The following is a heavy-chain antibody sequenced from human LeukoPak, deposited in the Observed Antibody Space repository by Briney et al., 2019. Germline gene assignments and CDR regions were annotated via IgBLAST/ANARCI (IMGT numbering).Heavy chain of an antibody. D-gene: IGHD6-6*01. J-gene: IGHJ6*03. Sequence: SETLSLTCAVYGGSFTDYSWSWIRQPPGKGLQWIGETDHYGSINYNSSLKSRVTISVDTSKNQFSLKLSSVIAADTAVYYCARLIAARRPYYYYYMDVWGKGTTVTVSS. V-gene: IGHV4-34*01. CDR3: ARLIAARRPYYYYYMDV. CDR2: TDHYGSI. CDR1: GGSFTDYS.